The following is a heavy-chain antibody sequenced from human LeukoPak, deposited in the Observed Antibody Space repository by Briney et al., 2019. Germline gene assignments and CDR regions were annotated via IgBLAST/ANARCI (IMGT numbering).Heavy chain of an antibody. D-gene: IGHD3-10*01. CDR1: GGSISSYY. Sequence: SETLSLTCTVSGGSISSYYWSWVRQPPGKGLEWIGYISNSGSNKYNPSLKSRVTISIDTSKNQFSLKVRSVTAADTAVYYCARVLRWFGDLHWFDPWGQGTLVTVSS. CDR2: ISNSGSN. V-gene: IGHV4-59*01. J-gene: IGHJ5*02. CDR3: ARVLRWFGDLHWFDP.